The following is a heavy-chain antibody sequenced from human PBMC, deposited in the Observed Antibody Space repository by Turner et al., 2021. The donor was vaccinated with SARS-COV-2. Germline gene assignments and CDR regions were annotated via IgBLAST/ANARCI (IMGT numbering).Heavy chain of an antibody. CDR2: INHSGST. V-gene: IGHV4-34*01. J-gene: IGHJ5*02. Sequence: QVQLQQWGAGLLQPSETLSLSGAVHGGSFRGYYWSWIRQPPGKGRDWIREINHSGSTNHNPSLKSRISISTYTAKNQFSLNLNTVTAADADVYYCARAGREGFDPWGQGTLVTVSS. CDR1: GGSFRGYY. CDR3: ARAGREGFDP. D-gene: IGHD1-26*01.